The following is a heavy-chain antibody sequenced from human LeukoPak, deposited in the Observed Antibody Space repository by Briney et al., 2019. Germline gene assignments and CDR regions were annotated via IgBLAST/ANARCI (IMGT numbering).Heavy chain of an antibody. D-gene: IGHD3-22*01. CDR2: LSGSGGNT. V-gene: IGHV3-23*01. Sequence: PGGSLRLSCAASGFTFSNYAMAWVRQAPGKGLEWVSGLSGSGGNTFYAVSVKGRFTISRDNPKNTLSVQMNSLRADDTALYYCVRRKAMMALNAWAFDLWGGGTLVIVSS. J-gene: IGHJ2*01. CDR1: GFTFSNYA. CDR3: VRRKAMMALNAWAFDL.